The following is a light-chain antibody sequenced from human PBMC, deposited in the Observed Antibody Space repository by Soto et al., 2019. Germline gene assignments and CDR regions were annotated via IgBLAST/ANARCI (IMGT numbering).Light chain of an antibody. J-gene: IGLJ1*01. V-gene: IGLV1-40*03. Sequence: QAVVTQPPSVSGAPGQRVTISCTGSSSNIGAGYNVHWYQQLPGTAPKLLIFDNSNRPSGVPDRFSGSKSGASASLAITGLQAEDEADYYCQSYASSLNGLYVFGTGTKLTVL. CDR1: SSNIGAGYN. CDR3: QSYASSLNGLYV. CDR2: DNS.